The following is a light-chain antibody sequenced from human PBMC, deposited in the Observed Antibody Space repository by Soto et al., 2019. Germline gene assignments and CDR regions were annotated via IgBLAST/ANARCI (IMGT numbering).Light chain of an antibody. Sequence: EIVTTNFPATLAVSPGESPPLSCRASQSVSSNLAWYQQRPGQAPRLLIYGASTRATGIPARFSGSGSGTEFTLTISSLQSEDFAVYYCQQYNDWWTVGQGSKVDIK. J-gene: IGKJ1*01. V-gene: IGKV3-15*01. CDR3: QQYNDWWT. CDR2: GAS. CDR1: QSVSSN.